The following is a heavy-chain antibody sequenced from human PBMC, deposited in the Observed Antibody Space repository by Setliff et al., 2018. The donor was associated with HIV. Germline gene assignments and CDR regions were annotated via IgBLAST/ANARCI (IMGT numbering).Heavy chain of an antibody. J-gene: IGHJ2*01. CDR1: GGSLSGYY. D-gene: IGHD3-10*01. CDR3: AXXXGQGYSGSGSFFHRNFDL. Sequence: SETLSLTCAVYGGSLSGYYWSGVRQSPGRGLEWIGEINQSGNTNVHPSLKSRLIISVDTSKSQFSLKLTSVTAADTALYYCAXXXGQGYSGSGSFFHRNFDLWGRGTLVXVSS. V-gene: IGHV4-34*01. CDR2: INQSGNT.